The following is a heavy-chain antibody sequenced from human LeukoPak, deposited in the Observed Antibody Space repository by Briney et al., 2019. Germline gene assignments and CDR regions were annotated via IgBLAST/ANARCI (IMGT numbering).Heavy chain of an antibody. Sequence: SETLSLTCTVSGGSISSYYWSWIRQPAGKGLEWLGRIYTSGSTNYNPSLKSRVTMSVDTSKNQFSLKLSSVTAADTAVYYCARETNDFWSGYYGGRYYFDYWGQGTLVTVSS. V-gene: IGHV4-4*07. D-gene: IGHD3-3*01. J-gene: IGHJ4*02. CDR3: ARETNDFWSGYYGGRYYFDY. CDR1: GGSISSYY. CDR2: IYTSGST.